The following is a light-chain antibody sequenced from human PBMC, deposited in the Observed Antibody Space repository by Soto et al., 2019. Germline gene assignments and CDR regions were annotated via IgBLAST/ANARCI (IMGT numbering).Light chain of an antibody. Sequence: SYELTQPPSMSVAPGQTARITCGGNNIGSKTVHWYQQKAGQAPVLVVYDDSDRPSGIPERFSGSNSGNTATLTISRVEDGDEADYYCQVWDVSTVHYVFGTGTKVTVL. J-gene: IGLJ1*01. CDR2: DDS. CDR3: QVWDVSTVHYV. CDR1: NIGSKT. V-gene: IGLV3-21*02.